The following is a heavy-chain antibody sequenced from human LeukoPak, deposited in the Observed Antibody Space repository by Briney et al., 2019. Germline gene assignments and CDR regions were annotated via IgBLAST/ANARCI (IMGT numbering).Heavy chain of an antibody. J-gene: IGHJ4*02. D-gene: IGHD5-12*01. CDR1: GYSINRGYD. CDR3: ARLVRRLQRLNIGRDSDYATGYYLDS. CDR2: MHFSVAT. Sequence: SETLSLTCSVFGYSINRGYDWGWIRQSRDKGLEWIASMHFSVATYHNPSFKSRVTISMDTYKNKVSLKLTSVTAADTAVYYCARLVRRLQRLNIGRDSDYATGYYLDSWGQGTLVTVSS. V-gene: IGHV4-38-2*02.